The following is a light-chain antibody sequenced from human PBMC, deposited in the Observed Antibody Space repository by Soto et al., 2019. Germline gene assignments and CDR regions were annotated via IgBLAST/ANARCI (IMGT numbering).Light chain of an antibody. CDR3: CSYAGSNSWV. J-gene: IGLJ1*01. V-gene: IGLV2-23*01. Sequence: QSVLTQPASVSGSPGQSITISCTGTSSDVGSYNLVSWYQQHPGKAPKLMIFEDTKRPSGVSNRFSGSKSGNTASLTISGPQAEDEADYYCCSYAGSNSWVFGTGTKLTVL. CDR1: SSDVGSYNL. CDR2: EDT.